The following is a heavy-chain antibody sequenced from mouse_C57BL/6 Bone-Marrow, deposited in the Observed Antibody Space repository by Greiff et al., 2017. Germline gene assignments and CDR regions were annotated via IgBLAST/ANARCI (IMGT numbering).Heavy chain of an antibody. D-gene: IGHD4-1*01. CDR1: GFTFTDYY. V-gene: IGHV7-3*01. CDR2: IRNKANGYTT. CDR3: ARYLTGTGFDY. Sequence: EVKLEESGGGLVQPGGSLSLSCAASGFTFTDYYMSWVRQPPGKALEWLGFIRNKANGYTTEYSASVKGRFTISRDNSQSILYLQMNALRAEDSATYYCARYLTGTGFDYWGQGTTLTVSS. J-gene: IGHJ2*01.